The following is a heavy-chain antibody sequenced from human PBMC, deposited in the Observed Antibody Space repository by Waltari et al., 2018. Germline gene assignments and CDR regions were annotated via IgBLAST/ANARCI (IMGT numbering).Heavy chain of an antibody. CDR3: ARDPLTDSGSYFTLRKTPLYYFDY. J-gene: IGHJ4*02. V-gene: IGHV3-48*01. Sequence: EVQLVESGGGLVQPGGSLRLSCAASGFTFSSYSMNWVRQAPGKGLEWVSYISSSSSTIYYADSVKGRFTISRDNAKNSLYLQMNSLRAEDTAVYYCARDPLTDSGSYFTLRKTPLYYFDYWGQGTLVTVSS. CDR1: GFTFSSYS. D-gene: IGHD1-26*01. CDR2: ISSSSSTI.